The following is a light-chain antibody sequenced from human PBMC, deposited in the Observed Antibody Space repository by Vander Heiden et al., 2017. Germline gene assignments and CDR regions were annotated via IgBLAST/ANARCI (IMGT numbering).Light chain of an antibody. J-gene: IGKJ2*01. CDR3: QQYYSTPYT. CDR1: QSVLYSSNNKNY. Sequence: DIVMPPSPDSLAVSLGERATINCKSSQSVLYSSNNKNYLAWYQQKPGQPPKLLIYWASTRESGVPDRFSGSGSGTDFTLTISSLQAEDVAVYYCQQYYSTPYTFGQGIKLEIK. V-gene: IGKV4-1*01. CDR2: WAS.